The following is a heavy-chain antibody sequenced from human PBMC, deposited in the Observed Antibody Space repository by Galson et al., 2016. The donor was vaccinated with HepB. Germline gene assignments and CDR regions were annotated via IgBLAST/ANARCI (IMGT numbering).Heavy chain of an antibody. CDR1: GGSVSRGSYY. J-gene: IGHJ4*02. CDR3: AREAAMALDY. Sequence: TLSLTCTVSGGSVSRGSYYWTWLRQPPGKGLEWIGYMYYSGNTNYNPSLKSRVTISADTSKNQFSLKLSSVTAADTAVYYCAREAAMALDYWGQGILVTASS. CDR2: MYYSGNT. V-gene: IGHV4-61*01. D-gene: IGHD5-18*01.